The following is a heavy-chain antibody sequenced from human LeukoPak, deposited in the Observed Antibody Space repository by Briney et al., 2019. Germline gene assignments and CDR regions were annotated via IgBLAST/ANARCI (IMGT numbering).Heavy chain of an antibody. V-gene: IGHV3-23*01. CDR2: LGGSGRSS. D-gene: IGHD6-13*01. Sequence: GGSLRLSCAASGFSIPGYSMSWVRQAPGKGLEWVSTLGGSGRSSFFADSVKGRITISRDNSKNTVYLQMNTLRVEDTAVYFCALGYNSNWFRLGYFDYWGQGTQVTVSS. CDR3: ALGYNSNWFRLGYFDY. CDR1: GFSIPGYS. J-gene: IGHJ4*02.